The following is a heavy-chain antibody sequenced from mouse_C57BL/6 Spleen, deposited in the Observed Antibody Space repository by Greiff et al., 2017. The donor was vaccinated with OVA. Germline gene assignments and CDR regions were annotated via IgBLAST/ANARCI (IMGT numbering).Heavy chain of an antibody. Sequence: EVKLMESGGGLVKPGGSLKLSCAASGFTFSDYGMHWVRQAPEKGLEWVAYISSGSSTIYYADTVKGRFTISRDNAKNTLFLQMTSLRSEDTAMYYCARGLLGLDYWGQGTTLTVSS. CDR2: ISSGSSTI. CDR3: ARGLLGLDY. CDR1: GFTFSDYG. J-gene: IGHJ2*01. V-gene: IGHV5-17*01. D-gene: IGHD4-1*01.